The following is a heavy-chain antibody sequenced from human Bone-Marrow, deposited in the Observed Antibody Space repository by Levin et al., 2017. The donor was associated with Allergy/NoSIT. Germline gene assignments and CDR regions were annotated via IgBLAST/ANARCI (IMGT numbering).Heavy chain of an antibody. CDR2: IYYSGTT. V-gene: IGHV4-59*01. CDR3: AGLPKGQNYFEY. J-gene: IGHJ4*02. Sequence: ASETLSLTCTVSGDSSIYYYWTWIRQPPGKGLEWIGCIYYSGTTNYNSSLKSRVTMSIDRSKNQFFLGLSSVTAADTAVYYCAGLPKGQNYFEYWGRGTLVTVSS. CDR1: GDSSIYYY.